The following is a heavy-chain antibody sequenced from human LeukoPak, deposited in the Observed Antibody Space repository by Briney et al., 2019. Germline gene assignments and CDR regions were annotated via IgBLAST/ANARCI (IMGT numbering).Heavy chain of an antibody. CDR3: ARYSYGYW. D-gene: IGHD5-18*01. CDR1: GGSISSSYYY. J-gene: IGHJ4*02. Sequence: SETLSLTCTVSGGSISSSYYYWGWIRQPPGKGLEWIGTMYNSGSTDYNPSLESRVTISVDTSKNQFSLKLSSVTAADTAVYYCARYSYGYWWGQGTLVTVSS. V-gene: IGHV4-39*07. CDR2: MYNSGST.